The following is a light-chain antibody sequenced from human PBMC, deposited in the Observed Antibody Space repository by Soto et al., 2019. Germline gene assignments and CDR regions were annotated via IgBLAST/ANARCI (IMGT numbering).Light chain of an antibody. Sequence: EIVLTQSPGTLSLSPGERATLSCRASQSVSSSYLAWYQQKPGQAPRLLIYGACSRATGIPDRFSGSGSGTDFTLTISRLEPEDFAGYYCQQYGSSPSYTFGQGTKLEIK. V-gene: IGKV3-20*01. J-gene: IGKJ2*01. CDR3: QQYGSSPSYT. CDR1: QSVSSSY. CDR2: GAC.